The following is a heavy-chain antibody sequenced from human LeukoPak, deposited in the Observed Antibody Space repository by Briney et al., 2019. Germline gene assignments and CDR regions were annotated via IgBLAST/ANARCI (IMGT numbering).Heavy chain of an antibody. CDR2: IKEDGSAK. CDR3: ASGYLDDF. CDR1: GFTFSTHW. D-gene: IGHD3-3*01. V-gene: IGHV3-7*01. J-gene: IGHJ4*02. Sequence: PGGSLRLSCVASGFTFSTHWMSWVRQVPGKGLEWVANIKEDGSAKYYVDSVKGRFTISGDNAKKSLYLQMNSLRAEDSAVYYCASGYLDDFWGQGTQVTVSS.